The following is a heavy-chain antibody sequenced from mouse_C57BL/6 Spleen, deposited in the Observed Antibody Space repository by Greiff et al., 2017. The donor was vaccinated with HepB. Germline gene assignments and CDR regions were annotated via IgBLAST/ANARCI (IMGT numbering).Heavy chain of an antibody. V-gene: IGHV1-69*01. CDR3: ARGINYGY. J-gene: IGHJ2*01. CDR2: IDPSDSYT. Sequence: QVQLQQPGAELVMPGASVKLSCKASGYTFTSYWMHWVKQRPGQGLEWIGEIDPSDSYTNYNQKFKGKSTLTVDKSSSTAYMQLSSLTSEDSAVYYCARGINYGYWGQGTTLTVSS. D-gene: IGHD1-1*01. CDR1: GYTFTSYW.